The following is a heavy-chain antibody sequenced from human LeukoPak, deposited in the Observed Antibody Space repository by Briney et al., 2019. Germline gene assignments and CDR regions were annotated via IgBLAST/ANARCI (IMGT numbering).Heavy chain of an antibody. CDR2: ITAYSGNT. J-gene: IGHJ4*02. CDR1: GYTFTSYG. Sequence: ASVKVSCKASGYTFTSYGITWVRQAPGQGLEWMGWITAYSGNTDYAQKLQGRVTMTTDTSTSTAYMELSSLRSDDTAVYYCARADYYFASGTYYPYYFDYWGQGTLVTVSS. CDR3: ARADYYFASGTYYPYYFDY. D-gene: IGHD3-10*01. V-gene: IGHV1-18*04.